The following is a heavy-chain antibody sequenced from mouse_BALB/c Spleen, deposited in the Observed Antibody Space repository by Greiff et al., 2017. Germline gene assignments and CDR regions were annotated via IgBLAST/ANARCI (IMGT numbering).Heavy chain of an antibody. CDR1: GFTFSSYA. D-gene: IGHD2-3*01. V-gene: IGHV5-6-5*01. J-gene: IGHJ3*01. Sequence: EVKLVESGGGLVKPGGSLKLSCAASGFTFSSYAMSWVRQTPEKRLEWVASISSGGSTYYPDSVKGRFTISRDNARNILYLQMSSLRSEDTAMHYCARGRDDGYYTWFAYWGQGTLVTVSA. CDR2: ISSGGST. CDR3: ARGRDDGYYTWFAY.